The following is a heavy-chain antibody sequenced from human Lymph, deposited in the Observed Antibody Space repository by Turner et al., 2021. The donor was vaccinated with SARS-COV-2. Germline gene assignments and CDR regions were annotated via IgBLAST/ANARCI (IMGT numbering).Heavy chain of an antibody. Sequence: EVQLVETGGGLIQPGGSLRLSCAASGIIVSRNYMNWVRQAPGKGLEWVSVIYSGGTTYYADSVKGRFTISRDNSKNTLYLQMNSLRVEDTAVYYCARDLGTYGMDGWGQGTTVTVSS. V-gene: IGHV3-53*02. CDR2: IYSGGTT. J-gene: IGHJ6*02. CDR3: ARDLGTYGMDG. CDR1: GIIVSRNY. D-gene: IGHD6-13*01.